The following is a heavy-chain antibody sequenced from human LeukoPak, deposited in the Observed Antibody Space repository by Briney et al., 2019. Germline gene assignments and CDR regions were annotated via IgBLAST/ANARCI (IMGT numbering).Heavy chain of an antibody. CDR2: INRSDDTT. CDR1: GFTLSNYA. Sequence: GGSLRLSCAASGFTLSNYATSWVRQAPGKGLEWVSGINRSDDTTYYADSVRGRFTVSRDNSKNTLNLQMNSLRAEDTAVYYCAKVFLATVPTWGQGTLVT. CDR3: AKVFLATVPT. J-gene: IGHJ5*02. D-gene: IGHD4-17*01. V-gene: IGHV3-23*01.